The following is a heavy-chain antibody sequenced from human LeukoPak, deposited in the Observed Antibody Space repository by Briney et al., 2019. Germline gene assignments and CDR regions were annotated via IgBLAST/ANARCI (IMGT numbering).Heavy chain of an antibody. CDR1: GGSISSYY. V-gene: IGHV4-59*01. D-gene: IGHD3-22*01. CDR2: IYYSGST. Sequence: SETLSLTCTVSGGSISSYYRSWIRQPPGKGLEGLGYIYYSGSTNYNPSLKSRVTISVDTSKNQFALKLSSVTAADTAVYYCARDRYYYDSSGSKWFDPWGQGTLVTVSS. CDR3: ARDRYYYDSSGSKWFDP. J-gene: IGHJ5*02.